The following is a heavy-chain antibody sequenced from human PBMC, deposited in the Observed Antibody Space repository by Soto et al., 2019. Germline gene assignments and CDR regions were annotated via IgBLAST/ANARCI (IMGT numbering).Heavy chain of an antibody. Sequence: LSLSCAASGFTFRSYWMHWVRQAPGKGLVGVSRINSDGSSTSYADSVKGRFTISRDNAKNTLYLQMNSLRAEDTAVYYCARMYFRDCSSISCYTPYYYYYGMDVWGQGTTVTVSS. J-gene: IGHJ6*02. CDR3: ARMYFRDCSSISCYTPYYYYYGMDV. CDR1: GFTFRSYW. D-gene: IGHD2-2*02. CDR2: INSDGSST. V-gene: IGHV3-74*01.